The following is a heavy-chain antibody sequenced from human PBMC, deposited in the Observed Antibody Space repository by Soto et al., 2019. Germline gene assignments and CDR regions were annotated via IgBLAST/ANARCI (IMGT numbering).Heavy chain of an antibody. CDR1: GFTFSSYA. CDR3: ARAKVVTAIPAHY. V-gene: IGHV3-30-3*01. CDR2: ISYDGSNK. J-gene: IGHJ4*02. Sequence: QVQLVESGGGVVQPGRSLRLSCAASGFTFSSYAMHWVRQAPGKGLEGGAVISYDGSNKYYADSVKGRFTISRDNSKNTLYLQMNSLRAEDTAVYYCARAKVVTAIPAHYWGQGTLVTVSS. D-gene: IGHD2-21*02.